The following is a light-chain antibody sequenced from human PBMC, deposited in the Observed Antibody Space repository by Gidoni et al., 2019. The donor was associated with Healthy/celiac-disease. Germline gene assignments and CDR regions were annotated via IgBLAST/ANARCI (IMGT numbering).Light chain of an antibody. CDR1: QSISSY. V-gene: IGKV1-39*01. Sequence: DIQMTQSPSSLSASVGDRVTITCRASQSISSYLNWYQQKPGVPSRFSGSGSGTDFTLTISSLQPEDFATYFCQQSYSTPPITFGQXTRLEIK. J-gene: IGKJ5*01. CDR3: QQSYSTPPIT.